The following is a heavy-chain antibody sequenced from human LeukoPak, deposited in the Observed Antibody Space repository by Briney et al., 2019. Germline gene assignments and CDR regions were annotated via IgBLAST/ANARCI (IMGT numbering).Heavy chain of an antibody. D-gene: IGHD3-10*01. CDR3: VETSTMVRDKFDY. CDR1: GYSITSGYY. CDR2: IIHSDRRRT. Sequence: SETLSLTCIVSGYSITSGYYWGWIRQPPGKGLEWIGSIIHSDRRRTYYNPSLKSRVTISVDTSKNQFSLNLNSVTAADTAVYYCVETSTMVRDKFDYWGQGTLVIVSS. J-gene: IGHJ4*02. V-gene: IGHV4-38-2*02.